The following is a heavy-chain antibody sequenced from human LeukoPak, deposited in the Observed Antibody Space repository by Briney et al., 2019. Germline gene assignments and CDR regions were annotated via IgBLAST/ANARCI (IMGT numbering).Heavy chain of an antibody. Sequence: GGSLRLSCVASGFTFSNYAMSWVRQAPGKGLEWVSVINGGGGSAYYADSVKGRFTISRDNSKNTLYLQMNSLRAEDTAVYYCAKVRIQLWPRGYFDYWGRGTLVTVSS. D-gene: IGHD5-18*01. V-gene: IGHV3-23*01. CDR1: GFTFSNYA. CDR3: AKVRIQLWPRGYFDY. J-gene: IGHJ4*02. CDR2: INGGGGSA.